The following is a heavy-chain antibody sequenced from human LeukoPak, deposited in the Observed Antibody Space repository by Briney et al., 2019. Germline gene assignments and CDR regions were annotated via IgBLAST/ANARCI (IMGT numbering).Heavy chain of an antibody. V-gene: IGHV1-69*05. Sequence: ASVKVSCKASGYTFTSYGISWVRQAPGQGLEWMGRIIPIFGTANYAQKFQGRVTITTDESTSTAYMELSSLRSEDTAVYYCARAETTVITRMDYWGQGTLVTVSS. CDR2: IIPIFGTA. D-gene: IGHD4-17*01. J-gene: IGHJ4*02. CDR3: ARAETTVITRMDY. CDR1: GYTFTSYG.